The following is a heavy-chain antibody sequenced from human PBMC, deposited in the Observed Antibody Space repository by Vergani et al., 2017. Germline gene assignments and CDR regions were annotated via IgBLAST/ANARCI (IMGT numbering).Heavy chain of an antibody. CDR2: IYLSGTT. CDR1: GYSISSGYY. J-gene: IGHJ4*02. CDR3: ATTLISVAATNFDY. D-gene: IGHD6-19*01. V-gene: IGHV4-38-2*01. Sequence: QVQLQKSGPGLLKLSDTLSLTCVVSGYSISSGYYWGWIRQPPGNGLEWMGTIYLSGTTYYNTSFKSRVTISVDTSKNQFSLKLSSVTAADTTVYYCATTLISVAATNFDYWGQGTLVTVSS.